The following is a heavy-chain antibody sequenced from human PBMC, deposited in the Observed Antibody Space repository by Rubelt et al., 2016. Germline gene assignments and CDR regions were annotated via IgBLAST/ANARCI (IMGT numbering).Heavy chain of an antibody. D-gene: IGHD3-16*01. CDR1: GFTFSSYA. V-gene: IGHV3-30*04. J-gene: IGHJ4*02. CDR3: ARDSFRGSLGRPGYHDY. CDR2: ISYDGSNK. Sequence: VQLVESGGGLVQPGGSLRLSCAASGFTFSSYAMHWVRQAPGKGLEWVAVISYDGSNKYYADSVKGRFTISRDNSKNTLYLQMNSLRAEDTAVYYCARDSFRGSLGRPGYHDYWGRGTLVTVSS.